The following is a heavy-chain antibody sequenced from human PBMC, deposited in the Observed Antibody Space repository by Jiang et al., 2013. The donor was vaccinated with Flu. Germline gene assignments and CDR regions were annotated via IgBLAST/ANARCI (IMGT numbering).Heavy chain of an antibody. J-gene: IGHJ5*02. CDR1: GYPFTAYF. CDR3: ARDAVVATATAWFDP. CDR2: INPTGGAA. Sequence: SCKASGYPFTAYFIHWVRQAPGQRLEWMGIINPTGGAADYAQKFQGRVTMTSDTSTSTVYMELGNLRSDDTAVYYCARDAVVATATAWFDPWGQGTLVTVSS. D-gene: IGHD2-15*01. V-gene: IGHV1-46*01.